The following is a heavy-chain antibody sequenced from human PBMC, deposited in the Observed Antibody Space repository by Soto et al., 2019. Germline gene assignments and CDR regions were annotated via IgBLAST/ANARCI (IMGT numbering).Heavy chain of an antibody. CDR3: ATAEVDY. CDR2: MTGDGRTT. Sequence: PGWSLRLSCAASGFTFGDYWMHWVRQPPGKGPEWVSSMTGDGRTTQYADSVKGRFTASRDNAKSTLYLQMNSLRAEDTAVYYWATAEVDYWGPGTLVPIPS. J-gene: IGHJ4*02. CDR1: GFTFGDYW. V-gene: IGHV3-74*03.